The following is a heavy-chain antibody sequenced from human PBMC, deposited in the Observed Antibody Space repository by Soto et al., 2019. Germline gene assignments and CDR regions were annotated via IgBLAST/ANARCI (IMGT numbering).Heavy chain of an antibody. D-gene: IGHD6-13*01. CDR1: GFSISSYY. Sequence: SETLSLTCTVSGFSISSYYWSWIRQPPGKGLEWIGYIYYSGSTNYNPSLKSRVTISVDTSKNQFSLKLSSVTAADTAVYYCARGSGAAGTLTGKNWFDPWGQGTLVTVSS. CDR2: IYYSGST. J-gene: IGHJ5*02. CDR3: ARGSGAAGTLTGKNWFDP. V-gene: IGHV4-59*01.